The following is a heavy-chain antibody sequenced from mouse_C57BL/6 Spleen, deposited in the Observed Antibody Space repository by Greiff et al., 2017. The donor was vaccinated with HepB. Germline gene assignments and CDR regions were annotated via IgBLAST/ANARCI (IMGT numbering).Heavy chain of an antibody. J-gene: IGHJ1*03. D-gene: IGHD2-1*01. CDR3: AKKNCGNSYWYFDV. CDR1: GYTFTSYW. Sequence: QVQLQQPGAELVKPGASVKLSCKASGYTFTSYWMHWVKQRPGQGLEWIGMIHPNSSSTNYNEKFKSKATLTVDNSASTAYMQFSSLTSEDSADYYCAKKNCGNSYWYFDVWGTGTAVTVAS. CDR2: IHPNSSST. V-gene: IGHV1-64*01.